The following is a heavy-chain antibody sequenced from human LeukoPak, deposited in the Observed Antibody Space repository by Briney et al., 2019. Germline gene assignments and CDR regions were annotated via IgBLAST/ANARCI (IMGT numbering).Heavy chain of an antibody. Sequence: SETLSLTCTVSGGSISSGGYYRSWIRQHPGKGLEWIGYIYYSGGTYYNPSLKSRVTISVDTSKNQFSLKLSSVTAADTAVYYCARIRREMATTSFDYWGQGTLVTVSS. CDR2: IYYSGGT. CDR1: GGSISSGGYY. D-gene: IGHD5-24*01. CDR3: ARIRREMATTSFDY. V-gene: IGHV4-31*03. J-gene: IGHJ4*02.